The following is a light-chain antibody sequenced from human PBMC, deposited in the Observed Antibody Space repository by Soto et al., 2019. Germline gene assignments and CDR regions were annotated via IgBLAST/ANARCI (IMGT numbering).Light chain of an antibody. CDR3: HQFVSSPLDT. CDR2: RAS. V-gene: IGKV3-20*01. Sequence: EIVLTQSPGTLSLSPGERATLSCRASQTISSSFLAWYQQKPGEAPRLLIYRASRRAPGIPDRFSGSGSWTDFPLTISRLEPEDFAVYYCHQFVSSPLDTFGPGTKVEIK. CDR1: QTISSSF. J-gene: IGKJ3*01.